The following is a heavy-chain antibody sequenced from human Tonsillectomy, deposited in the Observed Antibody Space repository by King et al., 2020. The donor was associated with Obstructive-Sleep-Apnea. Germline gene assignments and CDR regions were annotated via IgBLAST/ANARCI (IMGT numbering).Heavy chain of an antibody. CDR3: ARGSFDFWSGYYQIPPYFDY. V-gene: IGHV1-18*04. Sequence: VQLVESGAEVKKPGASVKVSCKASGYTFTSYGISWVRQAPGQGLEWMGWSSAYNGNTNYAQKRQGRVTMTTDTSTSTAYMELRSLRSDDTAVYYCARGSFDFWSGYYQIPPYFDYWGQGTLVTISS. D-gene: IGHD3-3*01. CDR2: SSAYNGNT. CDR1: GYTFTSYG. J-gene: IGHJ4*02.